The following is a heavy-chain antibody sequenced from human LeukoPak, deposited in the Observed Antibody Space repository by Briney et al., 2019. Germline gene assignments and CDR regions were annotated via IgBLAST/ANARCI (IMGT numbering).Heavy chain of an antibody. CDR3: ARVGSDTAMAD. CDR2: IYYSGST. Sequence: SSETLSLTCTGSGGSISSYYWSWIRQPPGKGLEWIGYIYYSGSTNYNPSLKSRVTISVDTSKNQFSLKLSSVTAADTAVYYCARVGSDTAMADWGQGTLVTVSS. CDR1: GGSISSYY. V-gene: IGHV4-59*01. J-gene: IGHJ4*02. D-gene: IGHD5-18*01.